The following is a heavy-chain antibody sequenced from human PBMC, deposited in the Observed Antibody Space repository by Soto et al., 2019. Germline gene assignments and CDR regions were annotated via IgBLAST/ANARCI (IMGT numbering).Heavy chain of an antibody. J-gene: IGHJ4*02. CDR1: GFTFSSYG. D-gene: IGHD3-3*01. CDR2: IWYDGSNK. V-gene: IGHV3-33*01. CDR3: VRGDFWKTHYYFDY. Sequence: QVQLVESGGGVVQPGRSLRLSCAASGFTFSSYGMHWVRQAPGKGLEWVAVIWYDGSNKYYADSVKGRFTISRDNSKNTLYLQMNSLRAEDTAVYYCVRGDFWKTHYYFDYWGQGTLVTVSS.